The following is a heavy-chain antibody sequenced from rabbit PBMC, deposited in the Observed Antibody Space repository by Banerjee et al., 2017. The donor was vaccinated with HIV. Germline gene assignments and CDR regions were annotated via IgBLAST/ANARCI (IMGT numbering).Heavy chain of an antibody. V-gene: IGHV1S40*01. Sequence: QSLEESGGDLVKPGASLTLTCTASGFSFSSRDYMCWVRQAPGKGLEWIACIYAGSSGNTYYASWAKGRFTISLDKAHNTVFLQMTSLTAADTATYFCARSSSSGYYIPLKLWGQGTLVT. D-gene: IGHD1-1*01. CDR2: IYAGSSGNT. CDR3: ARSSSSGYYIPLKL. CDR1: GFSFSSRDY. J-gene: IGHJ3*01.